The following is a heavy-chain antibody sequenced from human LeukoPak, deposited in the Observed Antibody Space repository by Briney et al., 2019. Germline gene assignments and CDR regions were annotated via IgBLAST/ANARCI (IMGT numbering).Heavy chain of an antibody. J-gene: IGHJ4*02. CDR1: GFSFRSYN. CDR2: ITTSSTYI. D-gene: IGHD3-10*01. CDR3: ARVEYYGSGSSNFDY. Sequence: PGESLRLSCATSGFSFRSYNMNWVRQAPGKGLEWDASITTSSTYIFYADSVRGRFTISRDNAENSLYSRMTGLRAGDTAMYYCARVEYYGSGSSNFDYWGQGTLVTVSS. V-gene: IGHV3-21*01.